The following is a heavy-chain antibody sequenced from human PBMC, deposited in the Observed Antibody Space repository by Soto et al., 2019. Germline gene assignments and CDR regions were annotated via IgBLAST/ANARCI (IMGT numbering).Heavy chain of an antibody. V-gene: IGHV4-34*01. CDR2: INHSGST. Sequence: SETLSLTCAVYGGSFSGYYWSWIRQPPGKGLEWIGDINHSGSTNYNPSLKSRVTISVDTSKNQFSLKLSSVTAADTAVYYCARSRHMVRGGFDYWGQATLVTVSS. CDR3: ARSRHMVRGGFDY. CDR1: GGSFSGYY. J-gene: IGHJ4*02. D-gene: IGHD3-10*01.